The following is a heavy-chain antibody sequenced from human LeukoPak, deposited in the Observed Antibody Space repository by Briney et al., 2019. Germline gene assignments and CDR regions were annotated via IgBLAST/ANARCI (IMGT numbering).Heavy chain of an antibody. J-gene: IGHJ4*02. V-gene: IGHV3-9*01. CDR2: ISWNSGSI. CDR3: AKDIRRAAAAGPFDY. D-gene: IGHD6-13*01. CDR1: GFTLDDYA. Sequence: PGGSLRLSCAASGFTLDDYAMHWVRQAPGKGLEWVSGISWNSGSIGYADSVKGRFTISRDNAKNSLYLQMNSLRAEDTALYYCAKDIRRAAAAGPFDYWGQGTLVTVSS.